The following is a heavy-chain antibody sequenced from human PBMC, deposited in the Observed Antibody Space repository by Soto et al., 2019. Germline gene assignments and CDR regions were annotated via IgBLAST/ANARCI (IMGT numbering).Heavy chain of an antibody. CDR2: IHHSGST. Sequence: QVQLQESGPGLVKPSETLSLTCAVSGDSISSRNWWSWVRQTPRKGLENIGEIHHSGSTNYNPSLKCRVRMEVDKSMNQFSLTLTSVSAADTAICDGARRRLEMRNLWWFEPWGQGTLVTVSS. D-gene: IGHD4-17*01. J-gene: IGHJ5*02. CDR3: ARRRLEMRNLWWFEP. V-gene: IGHV4-4*02. CDR1: GDSISSRNW.